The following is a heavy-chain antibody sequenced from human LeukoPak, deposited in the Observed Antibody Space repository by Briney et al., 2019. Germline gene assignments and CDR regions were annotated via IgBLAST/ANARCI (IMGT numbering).Heavy chain of an antibody. D-gene: IGHD5-12*01. CDR2: VIPVFGTA. J-gene: IGHJ6*03. CDR3: AVTETRLYYYYMAV. V-gene: IGHV1-69*13. Sequence: SVKVSCKASGGTFSTYAFTWVRQAPGQGLDWMGGVIPVFGTANYAQKFRGRVTITADESTSTTYMELSSLRSEDTAVYYCAVTETRLYYYYMAVWGKGTTVSISS. CDR1: GGTFSTYA.